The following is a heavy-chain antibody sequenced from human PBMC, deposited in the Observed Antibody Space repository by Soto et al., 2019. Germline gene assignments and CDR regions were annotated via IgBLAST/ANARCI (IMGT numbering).Heavy chain of an antibody. CDR3: ARLLTAALFSYDL. D-gene: IGHD2-21*02. CDR2: IYWNDDK. CDR1: GFSHSTSGVA. J-gene: IGHJ5*02. V-gene: IGHV2-5*01. Sequence: QINLKESGPTLVKPTQTLTLTCTLSGFSHSTSGVAVGWIRQPPGKALEWLGHIYWNDDKYYSTSLKSRLSLTKDTSKNQVVLTMTNVDPVDTGTYYCARLLTAALFSYDLWGQGTLVTVSS.